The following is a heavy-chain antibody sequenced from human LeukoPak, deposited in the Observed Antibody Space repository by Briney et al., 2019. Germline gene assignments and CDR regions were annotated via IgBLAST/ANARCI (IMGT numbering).Heavy chain of an antibody. CDR3: ARDGEMATIYFDY. D-gene: IGHD5-24*01. CDR1: GGTFGSYA. Sequence: GASVKVSCKASGGTFGSYAISWVRQAPGQGLEWMGTIIPIVGIANYAQKFQGRVTITADKSTSTAYMELSSLRSEDTAVYYCARDGEMATIYFDYWGRGTLVTVSS. CDR2: IIPIVGIA. V-gene: IGHV1-69*04. J-gene: IGHJ4*02.